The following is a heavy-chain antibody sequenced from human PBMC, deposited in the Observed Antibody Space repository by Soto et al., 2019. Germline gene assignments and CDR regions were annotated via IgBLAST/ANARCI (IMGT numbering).Heavy chain of an antibody. CDR1: SGSIKTTNVF. CDR3: ARISGRHFDY. J-gene: IGHJ4*02. D-gene: IGHD3-3*01. Sequence: SGHLAITCPVSSGSIKTTNVFWGWVRQSPGKGLEWIGNVDYSGTAYFNPSLGSRVTFPVDTSKNQFSLTLYSVTAADTAVYYCARISGRHFDYWGQGTRVTVSS. CDR2: VDYSGTA. V-gene: IGHV4-39*01.